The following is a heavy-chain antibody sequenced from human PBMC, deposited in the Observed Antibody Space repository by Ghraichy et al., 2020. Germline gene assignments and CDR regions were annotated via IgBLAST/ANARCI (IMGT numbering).Heavy chain of an antibody. J-gene: IGHJ6*02. V-gene: IGHV3-13*01. CDR1: GFTFSTYN. CDR3: ARDGGGLDV. D-gene: IGHD3-16*01. Sequence: GGSLRLSCAASGFTFSTYNMHWVRQATGKGLEWVSSIGNGGETYYSGSVKGRFTISRENGKKLLYLQMNSLRAGDTAVYYCARDGGGLDVWGQGTTVIVSS. CDR2: IGNGGET.